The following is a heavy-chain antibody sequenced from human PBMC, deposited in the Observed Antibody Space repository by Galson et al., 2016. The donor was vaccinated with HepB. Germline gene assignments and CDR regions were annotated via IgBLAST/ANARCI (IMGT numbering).Heavy chain of an antibody. Sequence: TLSLTCTVSGGSISSGDYYWSWIRQHPRKGLEWIGYIYYSGSTYYNPSLKSRVRISGDTSMNQFSLKLSSVTAADTAVYYCARDLGAGDYYNSGTYFYMDVWGKGTSVTVSS. D-gene: IGHD3-10*01. V-gene: IGHV4-31*03. CDR3: ARDLGAGDYYNSGTYFYMDV. J-gene: IGHJ6*03. CDR1: GGSISSGDYY. CDR2: IYYSGST.